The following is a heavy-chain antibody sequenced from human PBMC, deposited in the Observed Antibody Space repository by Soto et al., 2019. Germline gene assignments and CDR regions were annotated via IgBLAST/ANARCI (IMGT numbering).Heavy chain of an antibody. Sequence: PSETLSLTCSVSGASIAGGSYYWSWVRQPPGKGLEWIGYIPSRGRPFYNPSLTSRGTISADSSKNQLSLQLTSVTAADTAVYYCARDKGGYDFDNWGQGTLVTGSS. CDR3: ARDKGGYDFDN. CDR1: GASIAGGSYY. CDR2: IPSRGRP. J-gene: IGHJ4*02. D-gene: IGHD5-12*01. V-gene: IGHV4-31*03.